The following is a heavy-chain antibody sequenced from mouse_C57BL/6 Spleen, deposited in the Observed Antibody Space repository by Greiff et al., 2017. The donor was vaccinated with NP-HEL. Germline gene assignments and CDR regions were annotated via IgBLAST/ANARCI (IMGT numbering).Heavy chain of an antibody. CDR2: ISSGGDYI. V-gene: IGHV5-9-1*02. D-gene: IGHD2-5*01. Sequence: EVKLVESGEGLVKPGGSLKLSCAASGFTFSSYAMSWVRQTPEKRLEWVAYISSGGDYIYYADTVKGRFTISRDNARNTLYLQMSSLKSEDTAMYYCTTLYYSNYRYFDVWGTGTTVTASS. CDR3: TTLYYSNYRYFDV. CDR1: GFTFSSYA. J-gene: IGHJ1*03.